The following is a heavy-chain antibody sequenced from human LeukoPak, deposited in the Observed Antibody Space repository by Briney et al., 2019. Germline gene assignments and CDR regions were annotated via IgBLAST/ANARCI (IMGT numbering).Heavy chain of an antibody. J-gene: IGHJ5*02. CDR1: GFTLSSYA. CDR2: ISGSGGST. CDR3: AKDRPAGSGWYWA. D-gene: IGHD6-19*01. V-gene: IGHV3-23*01. Sequence: PGGSLRLSCAASGFTLSSYAMSWVRQTPGKGLEWVSAISGSGGSTYYADSVKGRFTISRDNSKNTLYLQMYSLRAEDTAVYYCAKDRPAGSGWYWAWGQGTLVTVSS.